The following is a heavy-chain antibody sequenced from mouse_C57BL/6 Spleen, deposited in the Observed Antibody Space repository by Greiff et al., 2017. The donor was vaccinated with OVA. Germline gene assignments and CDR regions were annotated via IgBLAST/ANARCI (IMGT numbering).Heavy chain of an antibody. Sequence: VQRVESGPGLVQPSQSLSITCTVSGFSLTSYGVHWVRQSPGKGLEWLGVIWSGGSTDYNAAFISRLSISKDNSKSQVFFKMNSLQADDTAIYYCARNQGGNYLDYWGQGTTLTVSS. J-gene: IGHJ2*01. V-gene: IGHV2-2*01. D-gene: IGHD1-1*02. CDR3: ARNQGGNYLDY. CDR2: IWSGGST. CDR1: GFSLTSYG.